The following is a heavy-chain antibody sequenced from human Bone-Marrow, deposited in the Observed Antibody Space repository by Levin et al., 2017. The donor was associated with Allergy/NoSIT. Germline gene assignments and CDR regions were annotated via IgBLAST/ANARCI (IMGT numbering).Heavy chain of an antibody. CDR3: ARNSRAGRGPALY. D-gene: IGHD2/OR15-2a*01. V-gene: IGHV1-69*06. CDR1: GGIFSGFI. J-gene: IGHJ4*02. Sequence: PVASVKVSCKATGGIFSGFIISWVRQAPGQGPEWMGGIITNSGTTKYAEKFQGRVTITADTSTRTAYLDLSSLRGDDTAVYYCARNSRAGRGPALYWGQGTLITVSS. CDR2: IITNSGTT.